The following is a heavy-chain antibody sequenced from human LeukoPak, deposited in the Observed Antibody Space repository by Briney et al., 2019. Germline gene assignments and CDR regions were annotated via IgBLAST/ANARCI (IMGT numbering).Heavy chain of an antibody. CDR2: IIPIFGTA. CDR1: GGTFSSYA. J-gene: IGHJ3*02. D-gene: IGHD3-22*01. CDR3: ARHSGYYYVSDAFDI. V-gene: IGHV1-69*05. Sequence: LVKVSCKASGGTFSSYAISWVRQAPGQGLEWMGRIIPIFGTANYAQKFQGRVTITTDESTSTAYMELSSLRSEDTAVYYCARHSGYYYVSDAFDIWGQGTMVTVSS.